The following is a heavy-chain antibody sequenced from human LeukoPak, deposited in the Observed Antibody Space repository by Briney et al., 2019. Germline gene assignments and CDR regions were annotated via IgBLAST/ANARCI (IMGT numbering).Heavy chain of an antibody. CDR3: ARAHYSKALGHWFVP. CDR2: IIPIFGTA. J-gene: IGHJ5*02. D-gene: IGHD4-11*01. Sequence: VKVSCKASGGTFSSYAISWVRQPPGQGLEWMGGIIPIFGTANYAQKFQGRVTITTDESTSTAYMELSSLRSEDTAVYYCARAHYSKALGHWFVPWGQGTLVTVFS. V-gene: IGHV1-69*13. CDR1: GGTFSSYA.